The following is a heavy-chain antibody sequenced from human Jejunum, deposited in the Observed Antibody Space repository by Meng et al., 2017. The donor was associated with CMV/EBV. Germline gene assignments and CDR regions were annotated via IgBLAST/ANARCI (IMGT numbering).Heavy chain of an antibody. V-gene: IGHV3-23*01. CDR1: GFTFNNYA. J-gene: IGHJ4*02. Sequence: GFTFNNYAVTWVRQAPGKGLEWVSPISGTGGTTYYADSVKGRFTISRDDSRNTLYLQMNSLRVEDTAVFYCARGDSSTSWLVFDYWGLGTLVTVSS. D-gene: IGHD6-13*01. CDR3: ARGDSSTSWLVFDY. CDR2: ISGTGGTT.